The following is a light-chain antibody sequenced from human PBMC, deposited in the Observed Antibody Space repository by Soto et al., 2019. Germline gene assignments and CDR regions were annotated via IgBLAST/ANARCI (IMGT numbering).Light chain of an antibody. V-gene: IGLV1-40*01. CDR1: SSNIGAGYD. CDR3: QSDDVTLSGSV. CDR2: DNV. J-gene: IGLJ1*01. Sequence: QSVLTQPPSVSGAPGQRVTISCTGSSSNIGAGYDVHWYQQLPGTAPKLLIYDNVTRPSGVPDRFSGSKSGTSASLAITGLQAEDEADYYCQSDDVTLSGSVFGTGTKVTVL.